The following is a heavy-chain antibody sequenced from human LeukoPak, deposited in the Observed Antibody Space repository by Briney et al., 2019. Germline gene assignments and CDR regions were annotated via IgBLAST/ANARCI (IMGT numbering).Heavy chain of an antibody. D-gene: IGHD1-26*01. J-gene: IGHJ5*02. CDR2: IIPIFGTA. CDR1: GGTFSSYA. Sequence: ASVKVSCKASGGTFSSYAISWVRQAPGQGLEWMGGIIPIFGTANYAQKFQGRVTITTDESTSTAYMELSSLRSEDTAVYYCARDRNIVGATTFWFDPWGQGTLVTVPS. CDR3: ARDRNIVGATTFWFDP. V-gene: IGHV1-69*05.